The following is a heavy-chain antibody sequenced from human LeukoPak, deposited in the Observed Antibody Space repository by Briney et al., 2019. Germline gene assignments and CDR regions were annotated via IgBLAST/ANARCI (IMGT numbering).Heavy chain of an antibody. D-gene: IGHD3-22*01. J-gene: IGHJ6*02. Sequence: SETLSLTCTVSGGSISSYHWSWIRQPPGKRLEWIGSIYGSGNINYNPSLKSRVTISVDTSKNQFSLKLSSVTAADTAVYYCARDLSDSSGYYRYYYYGMDVWGQGTTVTVSS. CDR1: GGSISSYH. V-gene: IGHV4-4*08. CDR2: IYGSGNI. CDR3: ARDLSDSSGYYRYYYYGMDV.